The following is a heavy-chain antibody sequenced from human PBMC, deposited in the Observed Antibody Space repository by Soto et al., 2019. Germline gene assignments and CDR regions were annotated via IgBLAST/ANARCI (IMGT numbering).Heavy chain of an antibody. J-gene: IGHJ6*02. CDR2: IYWDDDK. CDR1: GFSLSTSGVG. V-gene: IGHV2-5*02. Sequence: QITLKESGPTLVKPTQTLTLTCTFSGFSLSTSGVGVGWIRQPPGKALEWLALIYWDDDKRYSPSLKGRLTISKDTSRNQVVLTMTNMDPVDTATYYCAHHGYYSYGLDVWGQGTTVTVSS. CDR3: AHHGYYSYGLDV.